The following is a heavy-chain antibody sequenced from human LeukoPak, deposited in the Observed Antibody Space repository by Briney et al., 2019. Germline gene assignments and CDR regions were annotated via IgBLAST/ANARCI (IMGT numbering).Heavy chain of an antibody. CDR3: ARESPYDGAFDI. Sequence: PSETLSLTRSVSGGSISSDYWTWVRQPPGKGLEWIGYIYYSGSTNYNPSLKSRVTISLDTSKNQFSLKLSSVTAADTAVYYCARESPYDGAFDIWGQGTVVTVSS. D-gene: IGHD5-12*01. CDR2: IYYSGST. J-gene: IGHJ3*02. CDR1: GGSISSDY. V-gene: IGHV4-59*01.